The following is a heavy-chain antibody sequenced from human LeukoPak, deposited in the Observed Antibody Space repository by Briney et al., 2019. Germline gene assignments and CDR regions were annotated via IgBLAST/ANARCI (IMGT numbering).Heavy chain of an antibody. V-gene: IGHV4-38-2*02. J-gene: IGHJ3*02. CDR3: ARFYQVVMDAFDI. CDR2: IYHSGST. CDR1: GYSISSGYY. D-gene: IGHD3-22*01. Sequence: SETLSLTCTVSGYSISSGYYWGWIRQPPGKGLEWVGSIYHSGSTYYNPSLKSRVTISVDTSKNQFSLKLSSVTAADTAVYYCARFYQVVMDAFDIWGQGTMVTVSS.